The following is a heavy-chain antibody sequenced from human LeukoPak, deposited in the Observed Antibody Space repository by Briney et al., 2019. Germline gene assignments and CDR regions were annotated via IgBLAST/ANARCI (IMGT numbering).Heavy chain of an antibody. V-gene: IGHV4-39*01. Sequence: SETLSLTCTVSGASISSNSYYWGWIRQPPGKGLEWIGSIYYSGSTYYNPSLKSRVTISVDTSKNQFSLKLSSVTAADTAVYYCAKNKYYYGSRSYGVPNWFDPWGQGTLVTVSS. CDR1: GASISSNSYY. J-gene: IGHJ5*02. D-gene: IGHD3-10*01. CDR2: IYYSGST. CDR3: AKNKYYYGSRSYGVPNWFDP.